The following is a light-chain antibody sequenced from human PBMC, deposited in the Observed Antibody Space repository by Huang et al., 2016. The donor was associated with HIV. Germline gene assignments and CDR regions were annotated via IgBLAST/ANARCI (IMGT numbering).Light chain of an antibody. V-gene: IGKV2-30*02. CDR1: QSLVHSDGNTY. Sequence: DVVMTQSPLSLPVTLGQPASISCSSSQSLVHSDGNTYLSWFQQRPGQSPRRIIYKLSNRDSGVPDRFSGSGSGTDVTLKITSVEADDVGVYYCMQGTHWPLTFGGGTKVEIK. CDR3: MQGTHWPLT. J-gene: IGKJ4*01. CDR2: KLS.